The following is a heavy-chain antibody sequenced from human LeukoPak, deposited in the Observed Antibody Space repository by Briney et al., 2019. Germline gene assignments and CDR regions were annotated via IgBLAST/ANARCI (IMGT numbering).Heavy chain of an antibody. V-gene: IGHV3-21*04. D-gene: IGHD3-3*02. CDR2: VSSTSSFI. J-gene: IGHJ4*02. CDR1: GFTFSSYS. CDR3: ARATMSIFPAFDY. Sequence: PGGSLRLSCAASGFTFSSYSINWVRQAPGKGLEWVSCVSSTSSFIYYADSVKGRFTISRDNSKNTLYLQMNSLRAEDTAVYYCARATMSIFPAFDYWGQGTLVTVSS.